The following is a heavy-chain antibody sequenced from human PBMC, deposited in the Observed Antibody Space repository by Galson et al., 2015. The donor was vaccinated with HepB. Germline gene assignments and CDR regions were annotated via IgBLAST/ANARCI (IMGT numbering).Heavy chain of an antibody. CDR1: GYTFTGYY. CDR2: INPNSGGT. CDR3: ARGTPPGVVVAATADY. D-gene: IGHD2-15*01. Sequence: SVKVSCKASGYTFTGYYMHWVRQAPGQGLEWMGRINPNSGGTNYAQKFQGRVTMTRNTSISTAYMELSSLRSEDTAVYYRARGTPPGVVVAATADYWGQGTLVTVSS. J-gene: IGHJ4*02. V-gene: IGHV1-2*06.